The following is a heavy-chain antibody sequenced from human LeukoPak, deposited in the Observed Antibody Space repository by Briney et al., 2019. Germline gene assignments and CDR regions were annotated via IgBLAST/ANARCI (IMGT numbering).Heavy chain of an antibody. CDR2: ISGSGGST. CDR3: TTDPGTYDILTGSYKGGYFDF. Sequence: GGSLRLSCAASGFTFSSYAMSWVRRAPGKGLEWVSAISGSGGSTYYADSVKGRFTISRDNSKNTLYLQMNSLKTEDTAVYYCTTDPGTYDILTGSYKGGYFDFWGQGTLVTVSS. CDR1: GFTFSSYA. D-gene: IGHD3-9*01. J-gene: IGHJ4*02. V-gene: IGHV3-23*01.